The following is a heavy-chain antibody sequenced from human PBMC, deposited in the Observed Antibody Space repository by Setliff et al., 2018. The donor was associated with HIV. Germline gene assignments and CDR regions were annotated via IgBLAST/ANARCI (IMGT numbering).Heavy chain of an antibody. J-gene: IGHJ6*03. CDR1: GGSVSEYY. CDR3: ARDLYYYNSGSPSVHYYMDV. V-gene: IGHV4-4*07. CDR2: FSAPGSS. D-gene: IGHD3-10*01. Sequence: PSETLSLTCTVSGGSVSEYYWRWIRQPAGEGLEWIGRFSAPGSSNYNPSLKSRVTMSVDTSKNQFSLKLSSVTAADTAVYYCARDLYYYNSGSPSVHYYMDVWGKGTTVTVSS.